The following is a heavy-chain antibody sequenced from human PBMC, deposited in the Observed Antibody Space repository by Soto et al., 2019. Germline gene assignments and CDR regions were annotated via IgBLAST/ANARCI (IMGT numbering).Heavy chain of an antibody. D-gene: IGHD3-10*01. CDR2: IIPIFGTA. CDR1: GGTFSSYA. V-gene: IGHV1-69*01. CDR3: AREDSITMVRGVRLDY. J-gene: IGHJ4*02. Sequence: QVQLVQSGAEVKKPGSSVKVSCKASGGTFSSYAISWVRQAPGQGLEWMGGIIPIFGTANYAQKFQGRVTITADESTSTAYMELSSLRSEDTAVYCCAREDSITMVRGVRLDYWGQGTLVTVSS.